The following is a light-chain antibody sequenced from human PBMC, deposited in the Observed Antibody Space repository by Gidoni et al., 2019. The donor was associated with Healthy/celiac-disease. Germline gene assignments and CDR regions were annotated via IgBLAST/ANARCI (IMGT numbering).Light chain of an antibody. Sequence: DIVMPQSPDSLAVSLGERATINCKSSQSVLYSSNNKNYLAWYQQKPGQPPKLLIYWASTRESGVPDRFSGSGSGTDFTLTISSLQAEDVAVYYCQQYYSTPLTFGGGTKVEIK. J-gene: IGKJ4*01. V-gene: IGKV4-1*01. CDR2: WAS. CDR1: QSVLYSSNNKNY. CDR3: QQYYSTPLT.